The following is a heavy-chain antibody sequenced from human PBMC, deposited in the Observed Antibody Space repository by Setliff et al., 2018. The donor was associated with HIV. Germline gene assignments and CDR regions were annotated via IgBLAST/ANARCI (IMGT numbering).Heavy chain of an antibody. V-gene: IGHV2-70*04. CDR3: ARMRYFDWIMIDY. CDR1: GFPLNTPGMR. Sequence: SGPTLVNPTQPLTLTCIFSGFPLNTPGMRVSWIRQPPGKALAWLARIDWDDNKFYSTSLKTRLTISKDTSKNQVVLKMTNMDPVDTATYYCARMRYFDWIMIDYWVQGTLVTVSS. J-gene: IGHJ4*02. CDR2: IDWDDNK. D-gene: IGHD3-9*01.